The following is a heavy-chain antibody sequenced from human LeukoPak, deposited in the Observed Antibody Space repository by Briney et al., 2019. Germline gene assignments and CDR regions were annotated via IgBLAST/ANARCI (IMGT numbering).Heavy chain of an antibody. CDR3: ASRSTYYYDSSGYWPLVY. J-gene: IGHJ4*02. Sequence: GASVKVSCKASGYSFTDYYIHWVRQAPGQGLEWMGWINPNTGGTNYAQKFQGRVTMTTDTSITTASMELRSLRSDDTAVYYCASRSTYYYDSSGYWPLVYWGQGTLVTVS. D-gene: IGHD3-22*01. CDR1: GYSFTDYY. CDR2: INPNTGGT. V-gene: IGHV1-2*02.